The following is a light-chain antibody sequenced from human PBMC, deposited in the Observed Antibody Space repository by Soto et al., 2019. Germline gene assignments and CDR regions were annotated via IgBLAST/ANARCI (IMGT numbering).Light chain of an antibody. CDR1: QSVSSF. CDR3: QQRSNWT. J-gene: IGKJ1*01. Sequence: DIVLTQSPATLSLSPGERATLTCRASQSVSSFLAWYQQKPGQAPRLLIYGASTRATGIPARFSGSGSGTDFTLTISSLEPEDFAVYYCQQRSNWTFGQGTKVDIK. CDR2: GAS. V-gene: IGKV3-11*01.